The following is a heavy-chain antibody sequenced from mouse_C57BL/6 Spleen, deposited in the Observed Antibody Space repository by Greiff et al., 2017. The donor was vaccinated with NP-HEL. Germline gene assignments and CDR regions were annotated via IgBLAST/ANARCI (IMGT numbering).Heavy chain of an antibody. CDR3: ARGTTVYYFDY. V-gene: IGHV1-59*01. CDR2: IDPSDSYT. J-gene: IGHJ2*01. CDR1: GYTFTSYW. Sequence: QVQLQQPGAELVRPGTSVKLSCKASGYTFTSYWMHWVKQRPGQGLEWIGVIDPSDSYTNYNQKFKGKATLTVDTSSSTAYMQLSSLTSEDSAVYYCARGTTVYYFDYWGQGTTLPVSS. D-gene: IGHD1-1*01.